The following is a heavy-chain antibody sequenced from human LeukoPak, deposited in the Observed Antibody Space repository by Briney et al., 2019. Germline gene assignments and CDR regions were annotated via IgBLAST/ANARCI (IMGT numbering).Heavy chain of an antibody. CDR1: GYTFSGYY. J-gene: IGHJ6*02. CDR2: INPNSGGT. Sequence: ASVKVSCKASGYTFSGYYMHWVRQAPGQGLEWMGWINPNSGGTNYAQKFQGRVTVTRDTSISTAYMELSSLRSEDTAVYYCARKANDCSSTSCYGGGGYYYYGMDVWGQGTTVTVSS. V-gene: IGHV1-2*02. CDR3: ARKANDCSSTSCYGGGGYYYYGMDV. D-gene: IGHD2-2*01.